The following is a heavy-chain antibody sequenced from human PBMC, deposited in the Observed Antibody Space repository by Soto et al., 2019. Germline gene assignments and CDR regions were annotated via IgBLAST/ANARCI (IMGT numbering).Heavy chain of an antibody. CDR3: AKGQGRRNYYYGMDV. J-gene: IGHJ6*02. Sequence: GGSLRLSCAASGFTFSDYYMSWIRQAPGKGLEWVSYISSSSSYTNYADSVKGRFTISRDNAKNSLYLQMNSLRAEDTAVYYCAKGQGRRNYYYGMDVWGQGTTVTVSS. V-gene: IGHV3-11*05. CDR2: ISSSSSYT. CDR1: GFTFSDYY.